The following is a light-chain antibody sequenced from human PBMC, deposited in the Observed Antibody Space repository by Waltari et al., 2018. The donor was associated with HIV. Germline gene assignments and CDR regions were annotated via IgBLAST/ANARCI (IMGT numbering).Light chain of an antibody. CDR3: SSRDSSNSPLL. J-gene: IGLJ2*01. CDR1: SLRNNY. Sequence: SSALTQDPTVSVALGQTVKIPCQGDSLRNNYASWYQARPGQAPVLVIFSKNSRPSGIPDRFSGSTSGDTASLTIIGAQAEDEAAYFCSSRDSSNSPLLFGGGTKLTVL. CDR2: SKN. V-gene: IGLV3-19*01.